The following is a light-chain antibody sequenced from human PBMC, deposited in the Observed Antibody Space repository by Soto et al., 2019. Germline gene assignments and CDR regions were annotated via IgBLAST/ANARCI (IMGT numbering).Light chain of an antibody. J-gene: IGLJ1*01. CDR3: AAGDDSLNGLV. CDR2: NNN. Sequence: QSVLTQPPSASGTPGQRVTISCSGSSSNIGINAVNWYQQLPGTAPNLVTYNNNQRPSVAPDGFSGSKSCTSASLAISRLQAAEEADYYCAAGDDSLNGLVFGTGTKLTVL. V-gene: IGLV1-44*01. CDR1: SSNIGINA.